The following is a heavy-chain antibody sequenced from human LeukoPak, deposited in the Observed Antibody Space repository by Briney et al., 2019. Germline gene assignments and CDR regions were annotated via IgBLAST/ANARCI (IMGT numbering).Heavy chain of an antibody. J-gene: IGHJ5*02. CDR1: GGTFSSYA. CDR2: IIPIFGTA. D-gene: IGHD6-13*01. Sequence: GASVKVSCKASGGTFSSYAISWVRQAPGQGLEWMGGIIPIFGTANYAQKFQGRVTITTDESTSTAYMELSSLRSEDTAVYYCASQAGIAAAGTRDWFDPWGQGTLVTVSS. CDR3: ASQAGIAAAGTRDWFDP. V-gene: IGHV1-69*05.